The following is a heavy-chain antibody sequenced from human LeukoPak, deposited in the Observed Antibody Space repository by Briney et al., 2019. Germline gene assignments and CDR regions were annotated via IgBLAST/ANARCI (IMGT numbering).Heavy chain of an antibody. Sequence: SVKVSCKASGGTFSSYAISWVRQAPGQGLEWMGRIIPILGIANYAQKFQGRVTITADKSTSTAYMELSSLRSEDTAVYYCAGSVAGTDYFDYWGQGTLVTVSS. CDR3: AGSVAGTDYFDY. J-gene: IGHJ4*02. V-gene: IGHV1-69*04. CDR2: IIPILGIA. D-gene: IGHD6-19*01. CDR1: GGTFSSYA.